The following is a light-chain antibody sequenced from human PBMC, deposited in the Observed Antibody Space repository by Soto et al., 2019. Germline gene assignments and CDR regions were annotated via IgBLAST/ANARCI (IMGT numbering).Light chain of an antibody. CDR2: SNN. Sequence: QSVLTQPPSASGTPGQRVTISCSGSTSNIGSNTVNWYQQLPGTAPKLLIYSNNQRPSGVPDPFSGSKSGTSASLAISGLQSEDEADYYCAAWDDSLSGYVFGTGTKVTVL. CDR1: TSNIGSNT. J-gene: IGLJ1*01. V-gene: IGLV1-44*01. CDR3: AAWDDSLSGYV.